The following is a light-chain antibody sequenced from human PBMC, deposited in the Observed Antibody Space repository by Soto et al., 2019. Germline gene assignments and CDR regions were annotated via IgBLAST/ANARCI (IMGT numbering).Light chain of an antibody. CDR2: DAS. CDR1: QSVSSN. V-gene: IGKV3-11*01. Sequence: EIVMTQSPATLSVSPGERATLSCRASQSVSSNLSWYQKRPGQAPRLLIYDASNRATGIPARVSGSGYGTDFTITISSIENEDFEVYYCQQRSNWTRTFGQGTKVDIK. CDR3: QQRSNWTRT. J-gene: IGKJ1*01.